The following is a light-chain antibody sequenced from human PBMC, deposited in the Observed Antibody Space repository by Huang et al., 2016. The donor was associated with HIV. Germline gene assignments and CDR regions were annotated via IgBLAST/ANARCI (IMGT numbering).Light chain of an antibody. V-gene: IGKV1-9*01. J-gene: IGKJ3*01. CDR3: QQVNSFPFT. CDR2: GAS. Sequence: IHLTQSPSSLSASVGDRVIITCRASQGISSDLAWFQQKPGKAPKLLIYGASTLQSGVPSRFTGSGSGANFTLSINSLQPEDFSTYYCQQVNSFPFTFGPGTKVDIK. CDR1: QGISSD.